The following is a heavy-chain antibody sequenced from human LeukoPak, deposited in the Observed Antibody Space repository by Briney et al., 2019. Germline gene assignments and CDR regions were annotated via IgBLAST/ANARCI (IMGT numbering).Heavy chain of an antibody. CDR3: ARIWRRGNYYYYGMDV. CDR2: INHSGST. J-gene: IGHJ6*02. D-gene: IGHD3-16*01. Sequence: SETLSLTSAVYGGSFSGYYWSWIRQPPGKGLEWIGEINHSGSTNYNPSLKSRVTVSVDTSKNQFSLKMSSVTAADTAVYYCARIWRRGNYYYYGMDVWGQGTTVTVSS. V-gene: IGHV4-34*01. CDR1: GGSFSGYY.